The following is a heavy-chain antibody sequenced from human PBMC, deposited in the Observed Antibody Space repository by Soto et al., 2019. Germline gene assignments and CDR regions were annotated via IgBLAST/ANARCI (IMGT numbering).Heavy chain of an antibody. J-gene: IGHJ3*02. V-gene: IGHV3-30-3*01. CDR1: GFTFSSFA. D-gene: IGHD3-22*01. CDR2: ISYDGSDK. Sequence: GGSLRLSCEASGFTFSSFAMRWVRQAPGKGLEWVAVISYDGSDKYYADSVKGRFTISRDNSKNTLFLQMNSLRTEDTAVYYCARETWTIIMIVVNHALDMWGQGTMVTVSS. CDR3: ARETWTIIMIVVNHALDM.